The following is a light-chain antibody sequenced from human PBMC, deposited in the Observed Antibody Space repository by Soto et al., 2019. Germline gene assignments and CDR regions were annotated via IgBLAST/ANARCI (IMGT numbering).Light chain of an antibody. V-gene: IGKV1-39*01. J-gene: IGKJ2*01. CDR2: AAS. Sequence: DIQMTQSPSSLSASVGDRVTITCRASQSISWYLNWYQQKPGKAPKLLIYAASSLQSGVPSRFSGSGSGTDFTLTISSLQPEDFATYYCQQSYSTPQNTFRQGTKLEIK. CDR3: QQSYSTPQNT. CDR1: QSISWY.